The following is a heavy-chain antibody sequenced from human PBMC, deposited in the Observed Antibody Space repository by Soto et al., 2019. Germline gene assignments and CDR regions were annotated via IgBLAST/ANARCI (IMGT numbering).Heavy chain of an antibody. J-gene: IGHJ4*02. D-gene: IGHD3-22*01. CDR1: GFTFSSYG. Sequence: QVELVESGGGVVQPGRCLRLSCAASGFTFSSYGMHWVRQAPGKGLEWVAVISYDGSNKYYADSVKGRFTISRDNSKNTLYLQMNSLRAEDMAVYYCAKDIGDYYYDSSGYLGYWGQGTLVTVSS. V-gene: IGHV3-30*18. CDR3: AKDIGDYYYDSSGYLGY. CDR2: ISYDGSNK.